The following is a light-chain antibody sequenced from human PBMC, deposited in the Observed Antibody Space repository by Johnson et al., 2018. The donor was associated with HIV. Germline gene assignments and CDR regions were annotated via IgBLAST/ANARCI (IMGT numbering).Light chain of an antibody. Sequence: QSVLTQPPSVSAAPGQKVTISCSGSSSNIGNNYLSWYQQLPGTAPKLLIYENNKRPSGIPDRFSGSKSGTSATLGITGLQTGDEADYYCGTWDSSLSAEVFGTGTKVTVL. V-gene: IGLV1-51*01. J-gene: IGLJ1*01. CDR1: SSNIGNNY. CDR2: ENN. CDR3: GTWDSSLSAEV.